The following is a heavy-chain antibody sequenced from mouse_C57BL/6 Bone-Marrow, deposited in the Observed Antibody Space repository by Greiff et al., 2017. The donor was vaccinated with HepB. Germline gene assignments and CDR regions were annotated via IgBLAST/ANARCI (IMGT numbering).Heavy chain of an antibody. J-gene: IGHJ3*01. CDR3: TTDYGSRAWCAY. D-gene: IGHD1-1*01. CDR1: GFNIKDDY. V-gene: IGHV14-4*01. CDR2: IDPENGDT. Sequence: VQLQQSGAELVRPGASVKLSCTASGFNIKDDYMHWVKQRPEQGLEWIGWIDPENGDTEYASKFQGKATITADTSSNTAYRQLSSLTSEDTAVYYCTTDYGSRAWCAYWGQGTLVTVSA.